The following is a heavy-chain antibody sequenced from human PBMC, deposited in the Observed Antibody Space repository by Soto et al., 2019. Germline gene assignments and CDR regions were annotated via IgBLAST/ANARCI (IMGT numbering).Heavy chain of an antibody. CDR2: IYPGDSDT. CDR3: ARRRRILVVPAAMETRYYYYMDV. CDR1: GYSFTSYW. D-gene: IGHD2-2*01. Sequence: GESLKISCKGSGYSFTSYWIGWVRQMPGKGLEWMGIIYPGDSDTRYSPTFQGQVNNSADKSISTAYLKWSSLKASDTAMYYCARRRRILVVPAAMETRYYYYMDVWGKGTTVTVSS. V-gene: IGHV5-51*01. J-gene: IGHJ6*03.